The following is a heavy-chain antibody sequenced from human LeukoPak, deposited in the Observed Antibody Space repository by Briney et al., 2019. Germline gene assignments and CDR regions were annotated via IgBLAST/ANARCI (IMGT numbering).Heavy chain of an antibody. D-gene: IGHD3-10*01. V-gene: IGHV1-69*06. J-gene: IGHJ6*04. CDR1: GGTFSSYA. Sequence: SVKVSCKASGGTFSSYAISWVRQAPGQGLEWMGGIIPIFGTANYAQKFQGRVTITADKSTSTAYMELSSLRSEDTAVYYCARTTFGEGFMDVWGKGTTVTVSS. CDR2: IIPIFGTA. CDR3: ARTTFGEGFMDV.